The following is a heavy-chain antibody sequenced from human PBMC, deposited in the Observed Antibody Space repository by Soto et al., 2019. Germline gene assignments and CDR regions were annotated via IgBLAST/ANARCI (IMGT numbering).Heavy chain of an antibody. CDR1: GYTFTSYA. D-gene: IGHD6-19*01. CDR3: ARAAHLLYSSGWYAEY. J-gene: IGHJ4*02. CDR2: INAGNGNT. V-gene: IGHV1-3*01. Sequence: GASVKVSCKASGYTFTSYAMHWVRQAPGQRLEWMGWINAGNGNTKYSQKFQGRVTITRDTSASTAYMELSSLRSEDTAVYYCARAAHLLYSSGWYAEYWGQGTLVTVSS.